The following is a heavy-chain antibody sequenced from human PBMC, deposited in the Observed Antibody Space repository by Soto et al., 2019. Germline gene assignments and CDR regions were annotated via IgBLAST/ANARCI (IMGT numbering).Heavy chain of an antibody. J-gene: IGHJ3*02. CDR2: INAGNGNT. V-gene: IGHV1-3*01. CDR1: GYTFTSYA. D-gene: IGHD3-22*01. CDR3: ARDDDNYELIEGDAFDI. Sequence: ASVKVSCKASGYTFTSYAMHWVRQAPGQRLEWMGWINAGNGNTKYSQKFQGRVTITRDTSASTAYMELSSLRSEDTAVYYCARDDDNYELIEGDAFDIWGQGTMVTVSS.